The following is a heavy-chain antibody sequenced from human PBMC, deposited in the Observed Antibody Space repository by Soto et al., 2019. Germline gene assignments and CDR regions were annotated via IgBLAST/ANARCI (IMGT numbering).Heavy chain of an antibody. D-gene: IGHD2-15*01. CDR3: AGYCSGGSCSHNWFGP. CDR1: GYTFINYG. V-gene: IGHV1-18*01. J-gene: IGHJ5*02. CDR2: ISPYNGYT. Sequence: QVQLVQSGAEVKKPGASVKVSCKASGYTFINYGISWVRQAPGQGLEWMGWISPYNGYTNYAQKLQGRVTKTTDTSTSTAYMELRSLRPDDTAVYHCAGYCSGGSCSHNWFGPWGQGTLVTVSS.